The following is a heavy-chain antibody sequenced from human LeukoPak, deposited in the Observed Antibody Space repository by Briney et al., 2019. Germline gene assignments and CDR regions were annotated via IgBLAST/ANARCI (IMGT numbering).Heavy chain of an antibody. CDR2: ISSDGNTQ. CDR1: GFTFSSYA. V-gene: IGHV3-30-3*01. Sequence: PGGSLRLSCAASGFTFSSYAMHWVRQAPGKGLDWAAVISSDGNTQYYADSVKGRFTISGDNSNNTLYLQMNSLRADDTAIYYCARRRIVGSTDDAFDIWGQATMVTLSS. CDR3: ARRRIVGSTDDAFDI. J-gene: IGHJ3*02. D-gene: IGHD1-26*01.